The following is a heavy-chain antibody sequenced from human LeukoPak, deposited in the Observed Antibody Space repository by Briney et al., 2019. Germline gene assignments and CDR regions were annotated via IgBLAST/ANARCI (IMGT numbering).Heavy chain of an antibody. CDR3: ARDVVGSLDY. D-gene: IGHD1-26*01. CDR2: IKGDESAR. Sequence: GGSLRLSCAASGFTFSSYWMAWVRQAPGKGLEWVANIKGDESARHQADSVKGRFTISRDNTRNSLYLQMTNLRGDDTAVYYCARDVVGSLDYWGQGTLVTVSS. V-gene: IGHV3-7*01. J-gene: IGHJ4*02. CDR1: GFTFSSYW.